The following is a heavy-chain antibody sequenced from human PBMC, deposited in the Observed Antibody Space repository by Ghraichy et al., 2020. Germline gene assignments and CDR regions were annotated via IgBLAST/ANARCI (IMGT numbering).Heavy chain of an antibody. CDR2: SRNKAKSYTT. Sequence: LSLTCAASVFTFSDHYMDWVPQAPGKRLEWIGRSRNKAKSYTTEYAASVKGRFSFSRAASKNSLYLQMNSLKTEDTAVYYCTRGASGTSVANYYGMDVGSPGTTVPAS. CDR3: TRGASGTSVANYYGMDV. J-gene: IGHJ6*02. V-gene: IGHV3-72*01. D-gene: IGHD1-26*01. CDR1: VFTFSDHY.